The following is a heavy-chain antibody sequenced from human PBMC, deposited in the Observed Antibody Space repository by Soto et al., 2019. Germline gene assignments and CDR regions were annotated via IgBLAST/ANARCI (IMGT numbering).Heavy chain of an antibody. J-gene: IGHJ6*02. Sequence: GWSLRLSCASSVFTFISYGMHWVRQAPGKGLEWVAVISYDGSNKYYADSVKGRFTISRDNSKNTLYLQMNSLRAEDTAVYYCAKGLLPYSSGWTIYYGMDVWGQGTTVTVSS. V-gene: IGHV3-30*18. D-gene: IGHD6-19*01. CDR3: AKGLLPYSSGWTIYYGMDV. CDR2: ISYDGSNK. CDR1: VFTFISYG.